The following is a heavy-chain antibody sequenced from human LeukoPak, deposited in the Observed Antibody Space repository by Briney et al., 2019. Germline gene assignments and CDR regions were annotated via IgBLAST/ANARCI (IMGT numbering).Heavy chain of an antibody. D-gene: IGHD5-12*01. CDR3: AREARSGYDPYYFDY. V-gene: IGHV1-69*04. Sequence: ASVRVSCKASGGTFSSYAISWVRQAPGQGLEWMGRIIPILGIANYAQKFQGRVTITADKSTSTAYMELSSLRSEDTAVYYCAREARSGYDPYYFDYWGQGTLATVSS. J-gene: IGHJ4*02. CDR1: GGTFSSYA. CDR2: IIPILGIA.